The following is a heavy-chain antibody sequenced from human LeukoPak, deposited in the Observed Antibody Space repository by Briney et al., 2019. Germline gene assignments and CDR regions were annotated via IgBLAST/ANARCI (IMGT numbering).Heavy chain of an antibody. J-gene: IGHJ4*02. Sequence: PGGSLRLSRAASGFTFSSYWMSWVRQAPGKGLEWVANIKQDGSEKYYADSVKGRFTISRDNAKNSLYLQMNSLRAEDTAVYYCAGLFGELYPSDYWGQGTLVTVSS. D-gene: IGHD3-10*01. CDR2: IKQDGSEK. CDR1: GFTFSSYW. CDR3: AGLFGELYPSDY. V-gene: IGHV3-7*01.